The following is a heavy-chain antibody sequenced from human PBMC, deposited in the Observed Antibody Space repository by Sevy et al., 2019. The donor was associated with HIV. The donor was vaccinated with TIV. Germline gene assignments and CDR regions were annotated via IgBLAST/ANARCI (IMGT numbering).Heavy chain of an antibody. D-gene: IGHD6-13*01. V-gene: IGHV1-46*01. J-gene: IGHJ3*02. CDR3: AREVVGAAAAKGAFDI. Sequence: ASVKVSCKASGYTFTSYYMHWVRQAPGQGLEWMGIINPSGGSTSYAQKFQGRVTMTRDTSTSTVYMELSSLRSEDTAVYYCAREVVGAAAAKGAFDIWGQGTMVTVSS. CDR2: INPSGGST. CDR1: GYTFTSYY.